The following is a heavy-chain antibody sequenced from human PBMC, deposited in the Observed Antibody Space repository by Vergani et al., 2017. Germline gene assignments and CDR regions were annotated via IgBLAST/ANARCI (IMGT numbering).Heavy chain of an antibody. V-gene: IGHV1-18*01. Sequence: QVQLVQSGAEVKKPGASVKVSCTASGYTFTSYGISWVRQAPGQGLEWMGWISAYNGNTNYAQKLQGRVTMTTDTSTSTAYMELRSLRSDDTAVYYCARGGRGEVYGDHGSTFDYWGQGTLVTVSS. CDR2: ISAYNGNT. CDR1: GYTFTSYG. D-gene: IGHD4-17*01. CDR3: ARGGRGEVYGDHGSTFDY. J-gene: IGHJ4*02.